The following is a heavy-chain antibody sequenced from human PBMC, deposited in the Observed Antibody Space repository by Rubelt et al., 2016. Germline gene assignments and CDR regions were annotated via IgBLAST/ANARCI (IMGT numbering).Heavy chain of an antibody. Sequence: QVQLQQWGAGLLKPSETLSLTCAVYGGSFSGYYWSWIRQPPGKGLEWIGEINHSGSTNYNQSLKSRVTISVDTSKNQISLKLGSGTAADTAVYSCARGLLGYGMDAWGQGTTVTVSS. V-gene: IGHV4-34*01. CDR2: INHSGST. D-gene: IGHD3-16*01. CDR3: ARGLLGYGMDA. J-gene: IGHJ6*02. CDR1: GGSFSGYY.